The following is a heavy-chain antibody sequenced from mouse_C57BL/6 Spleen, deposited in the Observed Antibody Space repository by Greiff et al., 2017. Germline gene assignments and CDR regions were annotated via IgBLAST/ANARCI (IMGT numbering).Heavy chain of an antibody. J-gene: IGHJ2*01. D-gene: IGHD1-1*01. CDR1: GYTFTSYW. CDR2: IYPGSGST. V-gene: IGHV1-55*01. CDR3: ARSTTVVATHFDY. Sequence: QVQLKQPGAELVKPGASVKMSCKASGYTFTSYWITWVKQRPGQGLEWIGDIYPGSGSTNYNEKFKSKATLTVDTSSSTAYMQLSSLTSEDSAVYYCARSTTVVATHFDYWGQGTTLTVSS.